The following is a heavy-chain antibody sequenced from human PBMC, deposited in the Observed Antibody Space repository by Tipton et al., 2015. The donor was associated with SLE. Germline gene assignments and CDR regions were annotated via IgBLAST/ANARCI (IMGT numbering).Heavy chain of an antibody. D-gene: IGHD3-10*01. CDR1: GGSISSSSYY. J-gene: IGHJ4*02. V-gene: IGHV4-39*07. CDR2: IYHSGST. CDR3: ARDGLLWFGESYYFDY. Sequence: TLSLTCTVSGGSISSSSYYWGWIRQPPGKGLEWIGSIYHSGSTYYNPSLKSRVTISVDTSKNQFSLKLSSVTAADTAVYYCARDGLLWFGESYYFDYWGQGTLVTVSS.